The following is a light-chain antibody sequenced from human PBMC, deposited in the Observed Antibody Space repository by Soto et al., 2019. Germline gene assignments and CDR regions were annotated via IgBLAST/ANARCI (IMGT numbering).Light chain of an antibody. CDR3: SSHSRTSTYV. CDR1: SSDVGGYNY. CDR2: DVS. V-gene: IGLV2-14*03. J-gene: IGLJ1*01. Sequence: QSALTQPASVSGSPGQSIAVSCTGTSSDVGGYNYVSWYQHHPGKAPKLMIYDVSNRPSGVSNRFSGSKSGNTASLTISGLQAEDEADYYCSSHSRTSTYVFGTGTKLNVL.